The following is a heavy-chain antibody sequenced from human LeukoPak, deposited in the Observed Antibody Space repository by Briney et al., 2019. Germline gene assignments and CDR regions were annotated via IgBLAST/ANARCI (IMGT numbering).Heavy chain of an antibody. Sequence: PSENLSLTCTVSGGSISSGSYYWSWIRQPAGKGLEWIGRIYTSGSTNYNPSLKSRVTISVDTSKNQFSLKLSSVTAADTAVYYCARLSHWFDPWGQGTLVTVSS. CDR2: IYTSGST. CDR1: GGSISSGSYY. D-gene: IGHD3-16*02. CDR3: ARLSHWFDP. J-gene: IGHJ5*02. V-gene: IGHV4-61*02.